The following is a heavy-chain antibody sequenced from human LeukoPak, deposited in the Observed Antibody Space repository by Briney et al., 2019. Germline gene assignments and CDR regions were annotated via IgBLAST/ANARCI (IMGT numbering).Heavy chain of an antibody. CDR1: GGSISSGGYY. Sequence: SETLSLTCTVSGGSISSGGYYWSWIRQPPGKGLEWIGYIYHSGSTYYNPSLESRVTISADTSKNQFSLKLSSVTAADTAVYYCAKPELDLLPNYYFHYWGQGTLVTVSS. V-gene: IGHV4-30-2*01. J-gene: IGHJ4*02. CDR3: AKPELDLLPNYYFHY. D-gene: IGHD1-7*01. CDR2: IYHSGST.